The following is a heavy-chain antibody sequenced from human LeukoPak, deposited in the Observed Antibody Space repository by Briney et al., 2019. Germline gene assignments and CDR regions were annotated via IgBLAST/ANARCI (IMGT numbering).Heavy chain of an antibody. J-gene: IGHJ6*02. D-gene: IGHD2-2*01. CDR1: GYTFTSYG. V-gene: IGHV1-18*01. CDR2: ISAYNGNT. CDR3: ARVVVVPAAKHYYYYGMDV. Sequence: GASVKVSCKASGYTFTSYGISWVRQAPGQGLEWMGWISAYNGNTNYAQKLQGRVTMTTDTSTSTAYMELRSLRPDDTAVYYCARVVVVPAAKHYYYYGMDVWGQGTTVTVSS.